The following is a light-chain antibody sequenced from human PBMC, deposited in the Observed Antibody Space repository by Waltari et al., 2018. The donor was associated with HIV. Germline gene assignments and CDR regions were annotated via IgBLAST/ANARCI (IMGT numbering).Light chain of an antibody. V-gene: IGLV1-44*01. CDR3: GAWDDSLNGSV. CDR2: SND. CDR1: RPNIGTNS. Sequence: QSVLTQPPSASGTPGQSVIVSCSGSRPNIGTNSVNWYQQFPGMTPKLLMYSNDKRPAGVTDRFSGSKSGTSASLAISGLQSEDEADYYCGAWDDSLNGSVFGTGTQVTVL. J-gene: IGLJ1*01.